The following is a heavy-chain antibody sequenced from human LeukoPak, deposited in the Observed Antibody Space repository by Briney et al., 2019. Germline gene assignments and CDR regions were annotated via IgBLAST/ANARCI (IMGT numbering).Heavy chain of an antibody. D-gene: IGHD6-19*01. Sequence: PSETLSLTCAVYGGSFSGYYWSWIRQPPGKGLEWIGYIYYSGSTYYNPSLKSRVTISVDTSKNQFSLKLSSVTAADTAVYYCARDLISSGWYYFDYWGQGTLVTVSS. CDR3: ARDLISSGWYYFDY. V-gene: IGHV4-34*01. CDR1: GGSFSGYY. J-gene: IGHJ4*02. CDR2: IYYSGST.